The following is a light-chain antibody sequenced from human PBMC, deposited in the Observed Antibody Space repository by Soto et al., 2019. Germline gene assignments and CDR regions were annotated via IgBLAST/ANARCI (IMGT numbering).Light chain of an antibody. Sequence: EIVLCQSPATVSSSPGERATLSSRASQSVGGYLAWYQQRPGQAPRVLIYDASNRATGIPVRFSGSGSGTDFTLTISRLEPEDFAVYYCQQYTFYSWTFGQGTKVDIK. V-gene: IGKV3-11*01. CDR1: QSVGGY. CDR2: DAS. CDR3: QQYTFYSWT. J-gene: IGKJ1*01.